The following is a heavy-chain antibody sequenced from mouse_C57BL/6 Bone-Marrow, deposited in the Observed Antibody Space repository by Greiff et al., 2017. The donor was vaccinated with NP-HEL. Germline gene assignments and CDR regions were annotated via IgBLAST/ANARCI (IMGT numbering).Heavy chain of an antibody. J-gene: IGHJ2*01. CDR1: GYTFTSYW. Sequence: QVQLQQPGAELVRPGTSVKLSCKASGYTFTSYWMHWVKQRPGQGLEWIGVIDPSDSYTNYNQKFKGKATLTVDTSSSTAYMQLSSLTSEDSAVYYCARYGYYDFDYWGQGTTLTVSS. D-gene: IGHD2-3*01. V-gene: IGHV1-59*01. CDR2: IDPSDSYT. CDR3: ARYGYYDFDY.